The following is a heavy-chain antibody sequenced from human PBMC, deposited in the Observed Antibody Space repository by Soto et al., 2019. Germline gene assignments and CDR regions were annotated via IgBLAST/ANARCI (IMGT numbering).Heavy chain of an antibody. J-gene: IGHJ5*02. CDR1: GYTFTSYD. Sequence: ASVKVSCKASGYTFTSYDTNWVRQATGQGLEWMGWMNPNSGNTGYAQKFQGRVTMTRNTSISTAYMELSSLRSEDTAVYYCARGLVGVAGSIMNWFDPWGQGTLVTVSS. CDR2: MNPNSGNT. V-gene: IGHV1-8*01. CDR3: ARGLVGVAGSIMNWFDP. D-gene: IGHD6-19*01.